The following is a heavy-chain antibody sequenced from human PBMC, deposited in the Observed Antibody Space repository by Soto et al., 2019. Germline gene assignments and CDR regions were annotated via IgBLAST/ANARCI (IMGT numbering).Heavy chain of an antibody. Sequence: GESLKISCKGSGYSFTSYWIGWVRQMPGKGLEWMGIIYPGDSDTRYSPSFQGQVTISADKSISTAYLQWSSLKASDTAMYYCARQKSYGDYAYYYYGMDVWGQGTTVTVSS. CDR1: GYSFTSYW. J-gene: IGHJ6*02. CDR2: IYPGDSDT. CDR3: ARQKSYGDYAYYYYGMDV. V-gene: IGHV5-51*01. D-gene: IGHD4-17*01.